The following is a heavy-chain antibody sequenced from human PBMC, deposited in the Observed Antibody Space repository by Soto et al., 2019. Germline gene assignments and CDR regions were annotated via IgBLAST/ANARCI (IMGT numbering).Heavy chain of an antibody. J-gene: IGHJ6*02. Sequence: QVQLQQWGAGLLKPSETLSLTCAVYGGSFSGYYWSWIRQAPGKGLEWIGEIIHSGSTKYNPSLRSRVTISVDTSKNQFSLRLSSVTAADTAVFYCARGFGTLVRGIIREYSGMDVWGQGTTVTVSS. CDR3: ARGFGTLVRGIIREYSGMDV. D-gene: IGHD3-10*01. CDR1: GGSFSGYY. V-gene: IGHV4-34*01. CDR2: IIHSGST.